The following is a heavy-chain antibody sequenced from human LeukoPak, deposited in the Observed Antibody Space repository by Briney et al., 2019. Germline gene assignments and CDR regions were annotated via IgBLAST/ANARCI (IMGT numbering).Heavy chain of an antibody. Sequence: PTETLSLTCAVYGGSFSGYYWSWIRQPPGKWLEWTGEINDSGPTNTNPSLKSRVTISVDTSKNQFSLKLSSVTAADTAVYYCARVRGYSYGFDYWGQGTLVTVSS. CDR2: INDSGPT. D-gene: IGHD5-18*01. CDR1: GGSFSGYY. V-gene: IGHV4-34*01. J-gene: IGHJ4*02. CDR3: ARVRGYSYGFDY.